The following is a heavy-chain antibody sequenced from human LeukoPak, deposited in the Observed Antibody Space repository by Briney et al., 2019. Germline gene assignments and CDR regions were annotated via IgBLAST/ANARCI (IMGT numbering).Heavy chain of an antibody. J-gene: IGHJ4*02. V-gene: IGHV3-53*01. Sequence: GGSLRLSCAVSGFIVSNNYMNWVRQAPGKGLEGVSLLYSAGATYYADSVKGRFTISRDNSRNTLYLQMNSLTAEDTAVYYCARVFEYSTSRGYFDYWGQGTLVTVSS. CDR3: ARVFEYSTSRGYFDY. CDR1: GFIVSNNY. D-gene: IGHD6-6*01. CDR2: LYSAGAT.